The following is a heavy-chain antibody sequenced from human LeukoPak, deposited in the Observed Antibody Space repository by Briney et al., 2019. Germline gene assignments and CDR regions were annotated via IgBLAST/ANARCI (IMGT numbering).Heavy chain of an antibody. J-gene: IGHJ4*02. D-gene: IGHD3-10*01. CDR2: ISGSGGST. CDR3: ATSRGQYYYGSVY. CDR1: AFTFSSYA. V-gene: IGHV3-23*01. Sequence: GGSLRLSCAASAFTFSSYAMSWVRQAPGKGLEWVSAISGSGGSTYYADSVKGRFTISRDNSKNTLYLRMNSLRAEDTAVYYCATSRGQYYYGSVYWGQGTLVTVSS.